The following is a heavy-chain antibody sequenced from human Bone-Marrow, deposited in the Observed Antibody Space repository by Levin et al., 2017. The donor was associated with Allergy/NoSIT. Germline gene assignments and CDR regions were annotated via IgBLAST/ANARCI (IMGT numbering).Heavy chain of an antibody. CDR1: GFRFSDYS. CDR2: ISSSTK. CDR3: AREGYYSGLDV. V-gene: IGHV3-48*01. J-gene: IGHJ6*02. Sequence: GESLKNSCAASGFRFSDYSMMWVRQAPGKGLEWISYISSSTKSHADSVKGRFTISRDNAKSSLYLEMNSLRAEDTAVYYCAREGYYSGLDVWGQGTTVTVSS.